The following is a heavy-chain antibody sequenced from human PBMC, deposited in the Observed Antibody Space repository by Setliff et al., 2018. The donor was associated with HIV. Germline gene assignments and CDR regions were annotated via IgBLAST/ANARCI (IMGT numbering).Heavy chain of an antibody. CDR2: INHSGNT. Sequence: PSETLSLTCAVYGESFSAYFWNWIRQPPGKGLEWIGEINHSGNTNYNPSLKSRVTISVDTSKNQFSLKLNSVTGADTAVYYCAKDMKSWDHYYFHYWGQGTLVTVSS. J-gene: IGHJ4*02. CDR3: AKDMKSWDHYYFHY. D-gene: IGHD1-26*01. V-gene: IGHV4-34*01. CDR1: GESFSAYF.